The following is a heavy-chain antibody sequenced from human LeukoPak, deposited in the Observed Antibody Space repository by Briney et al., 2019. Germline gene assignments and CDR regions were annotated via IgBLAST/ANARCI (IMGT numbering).Heavy chain of an antibody. V-gene: IGHV3-48*01. CDR3: ARDPSYYYDSSGLDY. J-gene: IGHJ4*02. CDR1: GITFSSYS. Sequence: GGSLRLSCGASGITFSSYSMNWVRQAPGKGLEWVSYISSSGSTKYYADSVKGRFTISRDNSKNTLYLQMNSLRAEDTAVYYCARDPSYYYDSSGLDYWGQGTLVTVSS. CDR2: ISSSGSTK. D-gene: IGHD3-22*01.